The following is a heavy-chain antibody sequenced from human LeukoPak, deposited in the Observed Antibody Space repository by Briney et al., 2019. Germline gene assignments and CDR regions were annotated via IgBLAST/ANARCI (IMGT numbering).Heavy chain of an antibody. Sequence: GGSLRLSCAASGFTFSDYYMSWIRQAPGKGLEWVSYISSSGSTIYYADSVKGRFTISRDNSKDTLYLQMNSLRAEDTAVYYCARTGIAAAGRDYWGQGTLVTVSS. CDR1: GFTFSDYY. D-gene: IGHD6-13*01. CDR2: ISSSGSTI. J-gene: IGHJ4*02. V-gene: IGHV3-11*04. CDR3: ARTGIAAAGRDY.